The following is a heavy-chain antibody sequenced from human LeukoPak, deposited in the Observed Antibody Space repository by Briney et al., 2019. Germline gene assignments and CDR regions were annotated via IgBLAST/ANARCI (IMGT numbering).Heavy chain of an antibody. CDR2: IWYDGSNK. CDR3: AKDLKYYDSSGVDI. J-gene: IGHJ3*02. D-gene: IGHD3-22*01. CDR1: GFTFSSYG. Sequence: GRSLRLSCAASGFTFSSYGMHWVRQAPGKGLEWVAVIWYDGSNKYYADSVKGRFTISRDNSKNTLYLQMNSLRAEDTAVYYCAKDLKYYDSSGVDIWGQGTMVTVSS. V-gene: IGHV3-33*06.